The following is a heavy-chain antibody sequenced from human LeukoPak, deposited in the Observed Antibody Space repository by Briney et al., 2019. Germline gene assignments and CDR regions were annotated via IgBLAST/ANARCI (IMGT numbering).Heavy chain of an antibody. CDR2: IWYDGSNK. D-gene: IGHD6-13*01. CDR3: ARDRLPGIAAARGWFDP. J-gene: IGHJ5*02. Sequence: GGYLRLSCAASGFTFSSYGMHWVRQAPGKGLEWVAVIWYDGSNKYYADSVKGRFTISRDNSKNTLYLQMNSLRAEDTAVYYCARDRLPGIAAARGWFDPWGQGTLVTVSS. CDR1: GFTFSSYG. V-gene: IGHV3-33*01.